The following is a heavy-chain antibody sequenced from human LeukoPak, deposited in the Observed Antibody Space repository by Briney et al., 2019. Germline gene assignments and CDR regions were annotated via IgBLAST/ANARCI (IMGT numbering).Heavy chain of an antibody. CDR1: GGTFTSYG. V-gene: IGHV1-18*01. D-gene: IGHD4-11*01. CDR2: ISAYNCNT. J-gene: IGHJ5*02. CDR3: ARALQRRWFAP. Sequence: GASVKVSCKASGGTFTSYGISWVRQAPGQGLEWMGWISAYNCNTNYAQKLQGRVTMTTDTSTSTAYMELRSLRSDDTAVYYCARALQRRWFAPWGQGALVTVSS.